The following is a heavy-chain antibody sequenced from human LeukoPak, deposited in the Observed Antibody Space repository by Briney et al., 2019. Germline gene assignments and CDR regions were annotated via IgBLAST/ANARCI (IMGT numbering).Heavy chain of an antibody. Sequence: TSETLSLTCTVPGGSISSYYWSWIRQPPEKGLEWIGYIYYSGSTNYNPSLKSRVTISVDTSKNQFSLKLSSVTAADTAVYYCARDGGYSYGNYYYYGMDVWGQGPTVTVSS. D-gene: IGHD5-18*01. J-gene: IGHJ6*02. V-gene: IGHV4-59*01. CDR1: GGSISSYY. CDR2: IYYSGST. CDR3: ARDGGYSYGNYYYYGMDV.